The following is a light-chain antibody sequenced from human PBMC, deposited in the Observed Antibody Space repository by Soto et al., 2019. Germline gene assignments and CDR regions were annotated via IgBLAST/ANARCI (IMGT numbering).Light chain of an antibody. CDR1: SSNIGAGYD. V-gene: IGLV1-40*01. CDR3: QSYYCSRSVFYV. CDR2: GNS. J-gene: IGLJ1*01. Sequence: QSVLTQPPSVSGAPGQRVTISCTGSSSNIGAGYDVHWYQQLPGTAPKLLIYGNSNRPSGVPDRFSGSKSGTSASLAITGLQAEDEADYYCQSYYCSRSVFYVFGAGTKLTVL.